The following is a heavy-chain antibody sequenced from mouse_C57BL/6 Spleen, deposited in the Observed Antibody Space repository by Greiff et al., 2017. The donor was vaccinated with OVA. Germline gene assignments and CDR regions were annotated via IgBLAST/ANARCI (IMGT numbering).Heavy chain of an antibody. V-gene: IGHV1-52*01. CDR3: ARNLYYAMDY. J-gene: IGHJ4*01. CDR1: GYTFTSYW. Sequence: VQLQQSGAELVRPGSSVKLSCKASGYTFTSYWMHWVKQRPIQGLEWIGNIDPSDSETHYNQKFKDKATLTVDKSSSTAYMQLSSLTSEDSAVYYCARNLYYAMDYWGQGTSVTVSS. CDR2: IDPSDSET.